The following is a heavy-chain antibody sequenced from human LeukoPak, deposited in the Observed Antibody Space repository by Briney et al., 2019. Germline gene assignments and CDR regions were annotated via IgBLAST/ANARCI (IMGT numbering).Heavy chain of an antibody. V-gene: IGHV5-51*01. CDR2: IYPGDSDT. CDR3: ARDYCDSSGYYSNWFDP. CDR1: GYSFTSYW. D-gene: IGHD3-22*01. Sequence: GESLKISCKGSGYSFTSYWIGWVRQMPGKGLEWMGIIYPGDSDTRYSPSFQGQVTISADKSISTAYLQWSSLKASDTAMYYCARDYCDSSGYYSNWFDPWGQGTLVTVSS. J-gene: IGHJ5*02.